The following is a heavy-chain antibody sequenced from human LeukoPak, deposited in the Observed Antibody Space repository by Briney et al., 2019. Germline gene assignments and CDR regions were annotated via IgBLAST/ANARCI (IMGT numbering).Heavy chain of an antibody. V-gene: IGHV4-59*12. CDR1: GGSISSYY. CDR2: IYYSGST. Sequence: SETLSLTCTVSGGSISSYYWSWIRQPPGKGLEWIGYIYYSGSTNYNPSLKSRVTISVDTSKNQFSLKLSSVTAADTAVYYCAREGTGMNWFDPWGQGTLVTVSS. D-gene: IGHD3/OR15-3a*01. J-gene: IGHJ5*02. CDR3: AREGTGMNWFDP.